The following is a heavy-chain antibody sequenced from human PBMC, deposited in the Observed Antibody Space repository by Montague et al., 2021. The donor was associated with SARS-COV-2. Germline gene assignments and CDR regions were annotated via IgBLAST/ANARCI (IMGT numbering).Heavy chain of an antibody. CDR1: GDSINNSRYH. Sequence: SETLSLTCSVSGDSINNSRYHWGWIRQPPGKGLEWIGTIYYSGSAYYNPSLKSRVTISVDTSKDQCSLKLNSVTATDTAVYYCARLESTRGVIIRGAFHIWGQGTKVTVSS. CDR3: ARLESTRGVIIRGAFHI. J-gene: IGHJ3*02. V-gene: IGHV4-39*01. D-gene: IGHD3-10*01. CDR2: IYYSGSA.